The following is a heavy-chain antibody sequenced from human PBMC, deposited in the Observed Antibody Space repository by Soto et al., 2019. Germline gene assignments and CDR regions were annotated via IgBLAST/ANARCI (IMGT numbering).Heavy chain of an antibody. J-gene: IGHJ4*02. CDR1: GFTFNSYW. CDR3: ARVATGKWYFDD. Sequence: EVQLVESGGGLVQPGGSLRLSCVASGFTFNSYWMHWVRQAPGKGLVWVSRINSDGSTTNYADSVKGRFTISRDNAKDTLYLLMNSLRAEDTAVYYCARVATGKWYFDDWGQGTLVTVSS. V-gene: IGHV3-74*01. D-gene: IGHD2-15*01. CDR2: INSDGSTT.